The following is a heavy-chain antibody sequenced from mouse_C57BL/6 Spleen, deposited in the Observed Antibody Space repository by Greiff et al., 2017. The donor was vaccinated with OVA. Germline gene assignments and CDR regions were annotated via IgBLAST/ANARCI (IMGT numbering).Heavy chain of an antibody. Sequence: QVQLKESGAELARPGASVKLSCKASGYTFTSYGISWVKQRTGQGLEWIGEIYPRSGNTYYNEKFKGKATLTADKSSSTAYMELRSLTSEDSAVYFCAPHGPNSYYAMDYWGQGTSVTVSS. CDR1: GYTFTSYG. CDR2: IYPRSGNT. CDR3: APHGPNSYYAMDY. V-gene: IGHV1-81*01. J-gene: IGHJ4*01.